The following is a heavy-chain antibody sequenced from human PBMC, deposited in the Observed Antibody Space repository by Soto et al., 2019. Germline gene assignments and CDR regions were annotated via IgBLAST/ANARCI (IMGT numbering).Heavy chain of an antibody. CDR3: AEGGATTLDY. D-gene: IGHD1-26*01. J-gene: IGHJ4*02. CDR2: ISYDGRNK. Sequence: VQLVDSGGGLIQPGGSLRLSCAASGFTFSNYAIHWVRQAPGKGLEWVAVISYDGRNKYYADSVKGRFTISRDNSKNTLYLQMNSLRADDTAVYYCAEGGATTLDYWGQGTLVTVSS. CDR1: GFTFSNYA. V-gene: IGHV3-30*04.